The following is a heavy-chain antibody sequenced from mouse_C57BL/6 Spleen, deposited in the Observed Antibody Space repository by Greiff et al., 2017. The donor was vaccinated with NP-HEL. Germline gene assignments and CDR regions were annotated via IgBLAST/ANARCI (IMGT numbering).Heavy chain of an antibody. J-gene: IGHJ4*01. CDR2: IYPGDGDT. V-gene: IGHV1-82*01. Sequence: QVQLQQSGPELVKPGASVKISCKASGYAFSSSWMNWVKQRPGKGLEWIGRIYPGDGDTNYNGKFKGKATLTADKSSSTAYMQLSSLTSEDSAVYFCARFILLYAMDCWGKGTSVTVSS. CDR3: ARFILLYAMDC. D-gene: IGHD1-1*01. CDR1: GYAFSSSW.